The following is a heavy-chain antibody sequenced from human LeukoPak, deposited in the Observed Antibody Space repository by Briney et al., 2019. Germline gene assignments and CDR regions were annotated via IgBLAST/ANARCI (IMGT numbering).Heavy chain of an antibody. CDR2: INPNSGGT. J-gene: IGHJ6*02. Sequence: ASVKVSCKASGGTFSSYAISWVRQAPGQGLEWMGWINPNSGGTNYAQKFQGRVTMTRDTSISTAYMELSRLRSDDTAVYYCARDPYRYCSSTSCLYYYYGMDVWGQGTTVTVSS. V-gene: IGHV1-2*02. D-gene: IGHD2-2*01. CDR1: GGTFSSYA. CDR3: ARDPYRYCSSTSCLYYYYGMDV.